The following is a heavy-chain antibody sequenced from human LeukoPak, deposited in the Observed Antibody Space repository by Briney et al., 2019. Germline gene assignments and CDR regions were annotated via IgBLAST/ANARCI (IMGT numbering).Heavy chain of an antibody. J-gene: IGHJ5*02. D-gene: IGHD1-26*01. Sequence: PSETLSLTCTVSGGSISSGGYYWSWIRQPPGKGLEWIGEINHSGSTNYNPSLKSRVTISVDTSKNQFSLKLSSVTAADTAVYYCARGGLAELPKTPFDPWGQGTLVTVSS. V-gene: IGHV4-39*07. CDR3: ARGGLAELPKTPFDP. CDR2: INHSGST. CDR1: GGSISSGGYY.